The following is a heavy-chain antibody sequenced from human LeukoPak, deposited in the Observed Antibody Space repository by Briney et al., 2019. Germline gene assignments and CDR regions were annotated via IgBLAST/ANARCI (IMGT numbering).Heavy chain of an antibody. V-gene: IGHV3-74*01. D-gene: IGHD2-8*01. CDR3: AKMVREFYTISYYFDY. CDR2: INSDGSST. J-gene: IGHJ4*02. Sequence: GRSLRLSCAASGFTLSDYWMHCVRQTPEKGLGWFSRINSDGSSTIYAHSVKGRFTISRDNAQNTLYLQMNSLRADDTAVYYCAKMVREFYTISYYFDYWGQGTLVTVSS. CDR1: GFTLSDYW.